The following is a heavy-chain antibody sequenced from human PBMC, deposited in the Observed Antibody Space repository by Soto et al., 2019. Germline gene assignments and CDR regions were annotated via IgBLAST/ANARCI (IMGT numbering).Heavy chain of an antibody. D-gene: IGHD1-26*01. V-gene: IGHV3-23*01. Sequence: EVQLLESGGGLVEPGGSLRLSCAASGLSFSSYGMSWVRQAPGKGLEWVSGISGSATGTYYADSVKGRFTISRDNSMNTLYLQINSLRAEDTALYDCAKELIEGGSYYGVVDHWGQGTLVTVSS. CDR1: GLSFSSYG. J-gene: IGHJ4*02. CDR2: ISGSATGT. CDR3: AKELIEGGSYYGVVDH.